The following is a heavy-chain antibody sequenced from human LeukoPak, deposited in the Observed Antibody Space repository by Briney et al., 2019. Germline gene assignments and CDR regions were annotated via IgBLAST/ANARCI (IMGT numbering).Heavy chain of an antibody. J-gene: IGHJ4*02. CDR2: ISSSGSTI. CDR3: ARELPYYYDSSGYEE. D-gene: IGHD3-22*01. CDR1: GFTFSSYE. V-gene: IGHV3-48*03. Sequence: GGSLRLSCAASGFTFSSYEMNWVRQAPGKGLEWVSYISSSGSTIYYADSVKGRFTISRDNAKNSLYLQMNSLRAEDTAVYYCARELPYYYDSSGYEEWGQGTLVTVSS.